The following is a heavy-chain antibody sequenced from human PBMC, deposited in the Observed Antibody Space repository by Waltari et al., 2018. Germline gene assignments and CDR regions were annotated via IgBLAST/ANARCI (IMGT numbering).Heavy chain of an antibody. CDR1: GVSITSKRHY. D-gene: IGHD5-12*01. V-gene: IGHV4-39*01. J-gene: IGHJ3*01. CDR3: ATYIGASVGTAAFDV. Sequence: QLQLQESGPGLVKPSETLSLPCSVSGVSITSKRHYWGWIRQPPGQGLEWIATMSYSGVTYSSPSLESRVTVSRDTSKNQLSLKLVSVTAADTAVYYCATYIGASVGTAAFDVWGQGTMVTVSS. CDR2: MSYSGVT.